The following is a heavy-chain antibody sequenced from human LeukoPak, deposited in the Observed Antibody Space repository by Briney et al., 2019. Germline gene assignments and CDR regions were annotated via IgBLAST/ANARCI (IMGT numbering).Heavy chain of an antibody. Sequence: GGSLRLSCAASGFTFSSYSMNWVRQAPGKGLEWVSSISSSSSYIYYADSVKGRFPISRDNAKNSLYLQMNSLRAEDTAVYYCARDRSIAVAGTFVYWGQGTLVTVSS. CDR2: ISSSSSYI. V-gene: IGHV3-21*01. CDR1: GFTFSSYS. D-gene: IGHD6-19*01. CDR3: ARDRSIAVAGTFVY. J-gene: IGHJ4*02.